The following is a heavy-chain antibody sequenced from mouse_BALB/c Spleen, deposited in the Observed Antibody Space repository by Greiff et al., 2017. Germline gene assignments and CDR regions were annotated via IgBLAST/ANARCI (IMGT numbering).Heavy chain of an antibody. CDR3: APLYYDYDRFAY. D-gene: IGHD2-4*01. CDR2: IYPGSGST. CDR1: GYNFTSYW. J-gene: IGHJ3*01. Sequence: QVQLQQPGAELVKPGTSVKLSCKASGYNFTSYWINWVKLRPGQGLEWIGDIYPGSGSTNYNEKFKGKATLTADTSSSTAYMQLSSLTSEDSAVYFCAPLYYDYDRFAYWGQRTLVTVSA. V-gene: IGHV1-55*01.